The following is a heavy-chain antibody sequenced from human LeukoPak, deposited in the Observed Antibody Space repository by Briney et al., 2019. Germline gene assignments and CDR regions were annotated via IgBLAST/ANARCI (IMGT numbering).Heavy chain of an antibody. Sequence: GGSLRLSCAASEFTFSSYNMNWVRQAPGKGLEWVSSISSFSSYIYYADSVKGRFTISRDNAKNSLYLQMNSLRAEDTAVYYCAVLTYQLLDYYFDYWGQGTLVTVSS. V-gene: IGHV3-21*01. J-gene: IGHJ4*02. CDR1: EFTFSSYN. D-gene: IGHD2-2*01. CDR3: AVLTYQLLDYYFDY. CDR2: ISSFSSYI.